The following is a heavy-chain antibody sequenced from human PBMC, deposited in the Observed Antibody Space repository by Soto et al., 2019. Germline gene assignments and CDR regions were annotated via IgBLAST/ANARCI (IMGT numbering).Heavy chain of an antibody. Sequence: GESLKISCRGSGYSFTSYWISWVRQMPGKGLEWMGRIDPSDSYTNYSPSFQGHVTISADKSISTAYLQWSSLKDSDTAMYYCARHSAEDGHPFGYWGQGTLVTVSS. J-gene: IGHJ4*02. CDR1: GYSFTSYW. D-gene: IGHD2-15*01. CDR3: ARHSAEDGHPFGY. V-gene: IGHV5-10-1*01. CDR2: IDPSDSYT.